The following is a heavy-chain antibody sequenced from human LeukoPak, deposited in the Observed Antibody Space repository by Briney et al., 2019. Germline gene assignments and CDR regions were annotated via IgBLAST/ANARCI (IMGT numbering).Heavy chain of an antibody. Sequence: GESLKISCKGSGYSFINYWIGWVRQMPGKGLEWMGIIYPGDSDTRYSPSFQGQVTISADKSISTAYLQWSSLKASDTAMYYCARTRAYTYGYDAFDIWGQGTMVTVSS. CDR1: GYSFINYW. CDR2: IYPGDSDT. J-gene: IGHJ3*02. V-gene: IGHV5-51*01. D-gene: IGHD5-18*01. CDR3: ARTRAYTYGYDAFDI.